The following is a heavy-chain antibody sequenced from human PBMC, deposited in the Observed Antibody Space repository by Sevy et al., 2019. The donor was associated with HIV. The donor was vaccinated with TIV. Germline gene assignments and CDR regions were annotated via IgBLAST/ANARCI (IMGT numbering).Heavy chain of an antibody. J-gene: IGHJ4*02. CDR3: ARGRVDSSGYYYFDY. V-gene: IGHV3-48*02. CDR2: ISSSSSTI. Sequence: GGSLRLSCAASGFTFSSYSMNWVRQAPGKGLEWVSYISSSSSTIYYAHSVKGRFTISRDNAKNSLYLQMNSLRDEDTAVYYCARGRVDSSGYYYFDYWGQGTLVTVSS. CDR1: GFTFSSYS. D-gene: IGHD3-22*01.